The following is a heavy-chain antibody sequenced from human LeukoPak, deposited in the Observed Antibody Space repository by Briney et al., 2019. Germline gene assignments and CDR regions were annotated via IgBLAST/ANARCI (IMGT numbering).Heavy chain of an antibody. CDR1: GGSIDSTNW. CDR3: ARDNWNYGSSMDV. D-gene: IGHD1-7*01. J-gene: IGHJ6*02. V-gene: IGHV4-59*01. CDR2: IYYSGST. Sequence: SETLSLTCDVSGGSIDSTNWWNWVRQPPGKGLEWIGYIYYSGSTNYNPSLKSRVTISVDTSKNQFSLKLSSVTAADTAVYHCARDNWNYGSSMDVWGQGTTVTVSS.